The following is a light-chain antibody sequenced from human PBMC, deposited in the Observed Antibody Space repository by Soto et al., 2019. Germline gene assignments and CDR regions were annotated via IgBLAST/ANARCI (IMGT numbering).Light chain of an antibody. V-gene: IGKV1-5*03. CDR1: QSVSSW. Sequence: DIQMTQSPSTLSASVGDRVTITCRASQSVSSWLAWYQQKPGKAPKLLIYMASTLESGVPSRFGGSGSGTEFTSTFSREQVDAFAPSYYQQYNIYSRTVGQGTKVDIK. CDR3: QQYNIYSRT. CDR2: MAS. J-gene: IGKJ1*01.